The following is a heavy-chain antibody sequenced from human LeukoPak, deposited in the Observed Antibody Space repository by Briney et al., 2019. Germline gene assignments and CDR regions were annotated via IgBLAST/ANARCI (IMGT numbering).Heavy chain of an antibody. Sequence: TGGSLRLSCAASGFPVSSNYMNWVRQAPGKGLEWVSIIYSGDNTYYADSVKGRFTISRDNSKSTSYLKMNSLRAEDTAVDYCARGGFGGGYFDDWGQGTLVTVSS. D-gene: IGHD3-10*01. CDR2: IYSGDNT. CDR3: ARGGFGGGYFDD. CDR1: GFPVSSNY. J-gene: IGHJ4*02. V-gene: IGHV3-66*02.